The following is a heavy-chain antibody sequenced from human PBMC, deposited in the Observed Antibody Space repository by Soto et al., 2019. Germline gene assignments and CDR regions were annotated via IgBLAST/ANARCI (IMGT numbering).Heavy chain of an antibody. CDR3: ARDLGSYCSGGSCLGGY. D-gene: IGHD2-15*01. CDR2: IWYDGSNK. J-gene: IGHJ4*02. CDR1: GFTFSSYG. Sequence: QVQLVESGGGVVQPGRSLRLSCAASGFTFSSYGMHWVRQAPGKGLEWVAVIWYDGSNKYYADSVKGRFTISRDNSKNTLYLQMHSLRAEDTAVYYCARDLGSYCSGGSCLGGYWGQGTLVTVSS. V-gene: IGHV3-33*01.